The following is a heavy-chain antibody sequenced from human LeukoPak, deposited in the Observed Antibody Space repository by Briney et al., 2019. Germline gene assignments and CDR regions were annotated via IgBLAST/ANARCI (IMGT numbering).Heavy chain of an antibody. CDR1: GASVSDSLSY. CDR2: VYYTECT. J-gene: IGHJ4*02. D-gene: IGHD3-9*01. CDR3: ARLTKGRYFDYIFAF. V-gene: IGHV4-39*01. Sequence: PSETLSLTCTVSGASVSDSLSYWGWVRQPPGKGLEWVANVYYTECTYYNPSLKSRVTMSVDTSKNQFSLKMTSVTAADTAIYYCARLTKGRYFDYIFAFWGQGILVTVSS.